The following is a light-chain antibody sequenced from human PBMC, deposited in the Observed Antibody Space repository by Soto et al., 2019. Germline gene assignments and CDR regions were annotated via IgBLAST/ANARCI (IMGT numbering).Light chain of an antibody. V-gene: IGKV3-15*01. J-gene: IGKJ4*01. Sequence: EIVMTQSPATLSVSPGERATLSCRASHRVSSYLAWYQQKPGQAPRLLIYATSTRATGIPARFSGSGSGTEFTLTISSLQSEDFDVYYCQQYNNWPLTLAGGTKVDIK. CDR1: HRVSSY. CDR2: ATS. CDR3: QQYNNWPLT.